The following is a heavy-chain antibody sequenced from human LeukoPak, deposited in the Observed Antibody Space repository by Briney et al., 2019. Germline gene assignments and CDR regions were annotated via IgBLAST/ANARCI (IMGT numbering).Heavy chain of an antibody. V-gene: IGHV3-23*01. CDR3: AKAGYSYGFYYYYMDV. CDR1: GFTFSDYA. J-gene: IGHJ6*03. D-gene: IGHD5-18*01. CDR2: ISGSGRST. Sequence: GGSLRLSCAASGFTFSDYAMSWVRQAPGKGLVWVSGISGSGRSTYYADSVKGRFTISRDNSKNTLYLQMNSLRAEDTAVYYCAKAGYSYGFYYYYMDVRGKGTTVTVSS.